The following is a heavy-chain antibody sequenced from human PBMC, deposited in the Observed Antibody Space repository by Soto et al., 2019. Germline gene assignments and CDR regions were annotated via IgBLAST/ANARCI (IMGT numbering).Heavy chain of an antibody. CDR1: GFTFSSYA. D-gene: IGHD2-2*01. CDR2: ISGSGDTT. CDR3: AKDILVPAATIKGWFDP. V-gene: IGHV3-23*01. J-gene: IGHJ5*02. Sequence: GGSLRLSCAASGFTFSSYAMSWVRQAPGKGLEWVSDISGSGDTTYYADSVKGRFTISRDNSKNTLYLQMNSLRAEDTAVYYCAKDILVPAATIKGWFDPWGQGTLVTVSS.